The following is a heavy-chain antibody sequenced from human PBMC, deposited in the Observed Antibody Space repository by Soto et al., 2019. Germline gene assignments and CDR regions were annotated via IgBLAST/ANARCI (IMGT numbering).Heavy chain of an antibody. CDR2: IYSGGTT. V-gene: IGHV3-66*01. CDR3: ARDGWIPFVLHV. Sequence: EVHLVESGGGLVQPGGSLRLSCAASGFTVSSDSMTWLREAPGKGLEWVSVIYSGGTTYYTDSVKGRFTISRDDSKDTLYLQMNTLTGEDTAVNYCARDGWIPFVLHVWGQASTFTVSS. J-gene: IGHJ6*02. D-gene: IGHD5-12*01. CDR1: GFTVSSDS.